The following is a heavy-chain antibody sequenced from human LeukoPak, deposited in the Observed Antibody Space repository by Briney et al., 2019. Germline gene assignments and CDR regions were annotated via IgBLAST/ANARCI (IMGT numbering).Heavy chain of an antibody. CDR3: ARSTRRQNDAFDI. Sequence: PGGSLRLSCAASGFTFSSYSVNWVRQAPGKGLEWVSSISERSSYIYYADSMKGRFTISRDNAKNSLYLQMNSLRAEDTAVYYWARSTRRQNDAFDIWGQGTVVTVFS. CDR2: ISERSSYI. CDR1: GFTFSSYS. V-gene: IGHV3-21*01. J-gene: IGHJ3*02.